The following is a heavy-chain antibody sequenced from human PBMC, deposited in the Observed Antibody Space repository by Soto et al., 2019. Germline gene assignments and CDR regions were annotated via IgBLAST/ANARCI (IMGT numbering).Heavy chain of an antibody. D-gene: IGHD1-26*01. CDR1: GGSVSSDYW. V-gene: IGHV4-4*02. CDR3: ARDRPSYGRNFDY. J-gene: IGHJ4*02. CDR2: IYHSGRT. Sequence: QVQLQESGPGVVKPSGTLSLTCAVSGGSVSSDYWWSWVRLPPGKGLEWIGEIYHSGRTNYNPSLKSRVTISLDQSKNQLSLSLNSVTAADTAVYYCARDRPSYGRNFDYWGQGPLVTVSS.